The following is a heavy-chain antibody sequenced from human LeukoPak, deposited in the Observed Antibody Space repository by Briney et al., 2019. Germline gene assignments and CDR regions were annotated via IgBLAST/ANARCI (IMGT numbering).Heavy chain of an antibody. V-gene: IGHV3-33*01. CDR2: IWYDGSNK. CDR3: AREPRIDYYGSGSHYYYYGMDV. Sequence: PGRSLRLSCAASGFTFSSYGMHWVRQAPGKGLEWVAVIWYDGSNKYYADSVKGRFTISRDNSKNTLYLQMTSLRAEDTAVYYCAREPRIDYYGSGSHYYYYGMDVWGKGTTVTVSS. CDR1: GFTFSSYG. D-gene: IGHD3-10*01. J-gene: IGHJ6*04.